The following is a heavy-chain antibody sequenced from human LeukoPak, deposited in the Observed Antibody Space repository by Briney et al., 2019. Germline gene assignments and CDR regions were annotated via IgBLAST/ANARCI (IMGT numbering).Heavy chain of an antibody. D-gene: IGHD2-8*02. CDR1: GFSISYNY. J-gene: IGHJ4*02. CDR3: ASHYCSAGSCYFDG. V-gene: IGHV3-53*01. CDR2: IYSAGDS. Sequence: AGGSPRLSCVVSGFSISYNYMSWVRQAPGKGLEWVSVIYSAGDSYYGDAVKGRFIISKDNSKNTVYLQMNRLRPEDTAVYYCASHYCSAGSCYFDGWGQGTLVTVSS.